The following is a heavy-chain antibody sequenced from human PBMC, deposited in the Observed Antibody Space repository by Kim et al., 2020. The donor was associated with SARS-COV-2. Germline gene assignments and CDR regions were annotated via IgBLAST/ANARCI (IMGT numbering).Heavy chain of an antibody. J-gene: IGHJ6*01. D-gene: IGHD2-2*01. CDR1: GFAFGTHS. Sequence: GGFLRLYCAASGFAFGTHSMNWVRQAPGKGLEWVSSIGGTTNYIYYADSLKGRFTISRDNSKNSLYLQMDSLRAEDTAVYYCARGGYCSSTSCYFYYY. CDR2: IGGTTNYI. CDR3: ARGGYCSSTSCYFYYY. V-gene: IGHV3-21*01.